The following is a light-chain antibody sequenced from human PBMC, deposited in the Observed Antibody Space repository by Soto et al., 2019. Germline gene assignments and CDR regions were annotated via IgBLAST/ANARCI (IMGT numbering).Light chain of an antibody. CDR3: QQANRVPLT. V-gene: IGKV1-12*01. CDR1: QTISGW. Sequence: DFQMTQSPSTLSGSIGDRVTIXXRASQTISGWLAGYQQKPGTAPHLXSDSASPLQRGGPSRFSGSGAVTYFTLTISSLQPEDFATYYCQQANRVPLTFGQGTRLDIK. J-gene: IGKJ5*01. CDR2: SAS.